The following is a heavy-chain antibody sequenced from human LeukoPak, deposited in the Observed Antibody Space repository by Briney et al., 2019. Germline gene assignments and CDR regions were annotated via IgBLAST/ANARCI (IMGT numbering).Heavy chain of an antibody. J-gene: IGHJ4*02. D-gene: IGHD1-14*01. CDR2: MKQDGSAK. CDR3: ARDVVGNLDY. Sequence: GGSLTLSCVASGFTFSTFWMAWVRQAPGQGLEWVANMKQDGSAKHYVDSVKGRFTISRDNAKNSLYLQMNSLRAEDTAVYYCARDVVGNLDYRGQGTLVTVSS. CDR1: GFTFSTFW. V-gene: IGHV3-7*01.